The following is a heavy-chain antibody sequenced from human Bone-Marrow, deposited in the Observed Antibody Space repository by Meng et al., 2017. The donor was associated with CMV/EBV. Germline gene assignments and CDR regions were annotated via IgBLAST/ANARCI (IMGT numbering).Heavy chain of an antibody. V-gene: IGHV3-30*02. CDR1: EFTFSSYA. CDR3: AKDSRLVRSLEWLPPLDY. D-gene: IGHD3-3*01. Sequence: GSLRLSCAASEFTFSSYAMHWVRQAPGKGLEWVAYIRYDGSNKYHADSVKGRFTISRDNFKNTLFLQMNSLRAEDTAVYYCAKDSRLVRSLEWLPPLDYWGQGTLVTVSS. J-gene: IGHJ4*02. CDR2: IRYDGSNK.